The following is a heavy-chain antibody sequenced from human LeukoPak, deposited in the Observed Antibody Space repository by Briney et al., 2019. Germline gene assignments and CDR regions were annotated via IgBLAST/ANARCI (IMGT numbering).Heavy chain of an antibody. D-gene: IGHD3-22*01. V-gene: IGHV3-21*01. Sequence: GGSLRLSCLASGYTFSSYSINWVRQAPGKGLERVSSISVRSNYIYYADSVRGRFRISRDDARDSLFLEMNSPRAENTAVYYCVRLRRNSDTSGFYYYYDFWGQGTLVTVSS. CDR3: VRLRRNSDTSGFYYYYDF. CDR1: GYTFSSYS. CDR2: ISVRSNYI. J-gene: IGHJ4*02.